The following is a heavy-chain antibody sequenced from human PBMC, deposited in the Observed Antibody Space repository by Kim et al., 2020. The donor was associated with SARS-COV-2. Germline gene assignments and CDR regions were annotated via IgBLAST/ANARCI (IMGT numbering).Heavy chain of an antibody. Sequence: SVKVSCKASGGTFSSYAISWVRQAPGQGLEWMGGIIPIFGTANYAQKFQGRVTITADESTSTAYMELSSLRSEDTAGYYCARTWSHISLYYYYGMDVWGQGTTVTVSS. D-gene: IGHD2-21*01. CDR1: GGTFSSYA. CDR2: IIPIFGTA. CDR3: ARTWSHISLYYYYGMDV. J-gene: IGHJ6*02. V-gene: IGHV1-69*13.